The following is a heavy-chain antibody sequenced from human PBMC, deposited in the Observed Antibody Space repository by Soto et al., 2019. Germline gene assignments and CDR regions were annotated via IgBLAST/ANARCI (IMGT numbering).Heavy chain of an antibody. V-gene: IGHV4-39*07. CDR2: INHSGST. J-gene: IGHJ6*02. D-gene: IGHD3-10*01. Sequence: SETLSLTCTVSGGSISSISYYWGWIRQPPGKGLEWIGEINHSGSTNYNPSLKSRVTISVDTSKNQFSLKLSSVTAADTAVYYCARVSGIYYYGMDVWGQGTTVTVSS. CDR1: GGSISSISYY. CDR3: ARVSGIYYYGMDV.